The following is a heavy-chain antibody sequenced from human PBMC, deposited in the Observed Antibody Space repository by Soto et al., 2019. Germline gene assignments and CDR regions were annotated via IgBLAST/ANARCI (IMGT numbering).Heavy chain of an antibody. CDR2: IYRTGST. CDR1: GGSFASNNW. V-gene: IGHV4-4*02. J-gene: IGHJ4*02. Sequence: SETLSLTCAVSGGSFASNNWWTWVRQPPGQGLEWIGEIYRTGSTNYNPSLKSRVTISLDKSENQFSLKVTSLTAADTAVYYCESRDPGTSVDYWGQGTLVTVSS. CDR3: ESRDPGTSVDY. D-gene: IGHD1-7*01.